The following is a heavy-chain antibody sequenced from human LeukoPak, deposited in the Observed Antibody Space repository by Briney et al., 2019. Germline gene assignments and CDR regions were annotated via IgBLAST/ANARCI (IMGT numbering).Heavy chain of an antibody. CDR3: ARHSDVIGAI. D-gene: IGHD3-10*01. V-gene: IGHV5-51*01. CDR2: IYPRDSDT. CDR1: AGTVTNQW. J-gene: IGHJ4*02. Sequence: GESLKVSCKASAGTVTNQWIGWVRQKSGSGLEWMGIIYPRDSDTRYSPSFQGHVTISADTSINTAYLEWSRLESSDTGIYYCARHSDVIGAIWGQGTLVTVSS.